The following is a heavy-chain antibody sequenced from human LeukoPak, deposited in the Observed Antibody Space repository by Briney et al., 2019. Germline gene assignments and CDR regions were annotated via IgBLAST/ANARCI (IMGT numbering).Heavy chain of an antibody. Sequence: GASVKVSCKASGYTFTGYYMHWVRQAPGQGLDWMGWINPNSGGTKYAQNFEGRVTLTTDTSINTAYMELSSLRSDDTAVYYCAREGRNGYKEGYFDYWGQGTLDTVSS. V-gene: IGHV1-2*02. CDR2: INPNSGGT. J-gene: IGHJ4*02. CDR3: AREGRNGYKEGYFDY. CDR1: GYTFTGYY. D-gene: IGHD5-24*01.